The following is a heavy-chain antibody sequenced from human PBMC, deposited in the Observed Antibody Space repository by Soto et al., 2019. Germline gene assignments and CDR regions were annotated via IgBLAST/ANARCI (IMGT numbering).Heavy chain of an antibody. CDR2: ITNNGGYT. V-gene: IGHV3-64*01. CDR3: ARAPVAWYDY. D-gene: IGHD2-15*01. J-gene: IGHJ4*02. Sequence: EVQLVESGGGLVQPGGSLRLSCAASGFTFSNYAMHWVRQAPGTGLEYVSAITNNGGYTYYANSVKGRFTISRDNSKKTLYLHMGSLRAEDTAVYYCARAPVAWYDYWGQGTLVTVSS. CDR1: GFTFSNYA.